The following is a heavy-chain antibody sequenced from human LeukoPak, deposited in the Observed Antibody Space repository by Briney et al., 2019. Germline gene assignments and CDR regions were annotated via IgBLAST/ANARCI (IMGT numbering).Heavy chain of an antibody. D-gene: IGHD2-2*03. CDR3: ARVGYCSSTSCYARRKNWFDP. Sequence: GGSLRLSCAASGFTFSSYSMNWVRQAPGKGLEWVSSISSSSSYIYYADSVKGRFTISRDNAKISLYLQMNSLRAEDTAVYYCARVGYCSSTSCYARRKNWFDPWGQGTLVTVSS. CDR1: GFTFSSYS. V-gene: IGHV3-21*01. J-gene: IGHJ5*02. CDR2: ISSSSSYI.